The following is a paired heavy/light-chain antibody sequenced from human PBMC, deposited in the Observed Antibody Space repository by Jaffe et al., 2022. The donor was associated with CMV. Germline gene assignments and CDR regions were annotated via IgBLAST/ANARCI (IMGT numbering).Light chain of an antibody. J-gene: IGLJ1*01. CDR2: DVS. Sequence: QSALTQPASVSGSPGQSITISCTGTSSDVGGYNYVSWYQQHPGKAPKLMIYDVSNRPSGVSNRFSGSKSGNTASLTISGLQAEDEADYYCSSYTSSSLYVFGTGTKVTVL. V-gene: IGLV2-14*03. CDR1: SSDVGGYNY. CDR3: SSYTSSSLYV.
Heavy chain of an antibody. V-gene: IGHV1-69*01. J-gene: IGHJ5*02. D-gene: IGHD3-10*01. CDR1: GGTFSSYA. Sequence: QVQLVQSGAEVKKPGSSVKVSCKASGGTFSSYAISWVRQAPGQGLEWMGGIIPIFGTANYAQKFQGRVTITADESTSTAYMELSSLRSEDTAVYYCARGEKSPFHYGSGGNWFDPWGQGTLVTVSS. CDR3: ARGEKSPFHYGSGGNWFDP. CDR2: IIPIFGTA.